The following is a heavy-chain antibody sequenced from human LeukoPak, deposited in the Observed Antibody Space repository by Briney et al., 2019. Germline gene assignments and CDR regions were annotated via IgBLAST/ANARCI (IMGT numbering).Heavy chain of an antibody. D-gene: IGHD1-1*01. CDR1: GFTFSNYS. CDR2: ISSLSSYI. J-gene: IGHJ4*02. CDR3: AKGVASSIWNAMDV. V-gene: IGHV3-21*01. Sequence: GGSLRLSCAASGFTFSNYSMNWVRQAPGKGLEWVSSISSLSSYIYYADSLKGRFTISRDNAKNSLYLQMNSLRAEDTAVYYCAKGVASSIWNAMDVWGQGTLVTVSS.